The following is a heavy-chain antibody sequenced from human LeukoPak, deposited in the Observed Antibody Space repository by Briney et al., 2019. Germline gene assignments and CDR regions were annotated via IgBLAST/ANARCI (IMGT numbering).Heavy chain of an antibody. Sequence: GGSLRLSCAASGFPFSSHAMSWVRQPPGKGLEWVAAISNGKTYYADSMRGRFAISRDDSTNTVYLHMNSLRDEDTALYHCVREAGYCAPVCVKTNWFDPWGQGTLVTVSS. CDR2: ISNGKT. V-gene: IGHV3-23*01. J-gene: IGHJ5*02. D-gene: IGHD2-15*01. CDR3: VREAGYCAPVCVKTNWFDP. CDR1: GFPFSSHA.